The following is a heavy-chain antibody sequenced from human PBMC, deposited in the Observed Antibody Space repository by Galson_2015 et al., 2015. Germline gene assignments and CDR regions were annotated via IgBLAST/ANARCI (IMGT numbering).Heavy chain of an antibody. J-gene: IGHJ4*02. CDR1: GFTFSSYS. D-gene: IGHD1-26*01. Sequence: SLRLSCAASGFTFSSYSMSWVRQAPGKGLEWVSYISTSSIVYYADSVKGRLTISRDNAKNSLSLQMNSLRDEDTAVYYCARAYSVSFKAYSYWGQGTLVTVSS. CDR2: ISTSSIV. V-gene: IGHV3-48*02. CDR3: ARAYSVSFKAYSY.